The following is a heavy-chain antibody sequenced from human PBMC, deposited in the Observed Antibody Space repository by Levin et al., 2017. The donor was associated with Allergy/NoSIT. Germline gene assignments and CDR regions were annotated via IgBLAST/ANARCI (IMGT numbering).Heavy chain of an antibody. Sequence: GGSLRLSCAASGFTFSSYAMHWVRQAPGKGLEWVAVISYDGSNKYYADSVKGRFTISRDNSKNTLYLQMNSLRAEDTAVYYCARDLSPVYYDFWSGYYTRFEAGYWGQGTLVTVSS. CDR1: GFTFSSYA. J-gene: IGHJ4*02. CDR2: ISYDGSNK. D-gene: IGHD3-3*01. V-gene: IGHV3-30-3*01. CDR3: ARDLSPVYYDFWSGYYTRFEAGY.